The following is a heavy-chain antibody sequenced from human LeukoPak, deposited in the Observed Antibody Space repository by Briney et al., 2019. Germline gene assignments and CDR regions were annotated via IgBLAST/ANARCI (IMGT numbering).Heavy chain of an antibody. CDR3: ATLVDGSGSYYYFDAFDI. V-gene: IGHV1-24*01. CDR2: FDPEDGET. CDR1: GYTLTELS. D-gene: IGHD3-10*01. Sequence: ASVKVSCKVSGYTLTELSMHWVRQAPGKGLEWMGGFDPEDGETIYAQKFQGRVTMTEDISTDTAYMELSSLRSEDTAVYYCATLVDGSGSYYYFDAFDIWGQGTMVTVSS. J-gene: IGHJ3*02.